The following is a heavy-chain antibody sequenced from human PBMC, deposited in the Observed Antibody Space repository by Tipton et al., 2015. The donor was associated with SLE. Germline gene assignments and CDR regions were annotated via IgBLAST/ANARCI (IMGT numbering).Heavy chain of an antibody. Sequence: TLSLTCTVSGGSISSYYWSWIRQPPGKGLEWIGYIYYSGSTNYNPSLKSRVTISVDTSKDQFSLKLSSVTAADTAVYYCARGVPWRQALYWGRGTLVTVSS. CDR1: GGSISSYY. CDR2: IYYSGST. V-gene: IGHV4-59*01. J-gene: IGHJ2*01. CDR3: ARGVPWRQALY.